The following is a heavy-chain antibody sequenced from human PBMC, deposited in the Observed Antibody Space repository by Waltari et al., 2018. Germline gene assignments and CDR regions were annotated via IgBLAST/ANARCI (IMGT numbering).Heavy chain of an antibody. D-gene: IGHD6-19*01. CDR3: ARGSTSGWYAFDY. J-gene: IGHJ4*02. V-gene: IGHV1-18*01. CDR2: ISAYNGNT. CDR1: GYTFTSYG. Sequence: QVQLVQSGAEVKKPGASVKVSCKASGYTFTSYGISWVRQAPGQGLEWMGWISAYNGNTNYAQKFQGWGTMTRDTSISTAYMELGRLRSDDTAVYYCARGSTSGWYAFDYWGQGTLVTVSS.